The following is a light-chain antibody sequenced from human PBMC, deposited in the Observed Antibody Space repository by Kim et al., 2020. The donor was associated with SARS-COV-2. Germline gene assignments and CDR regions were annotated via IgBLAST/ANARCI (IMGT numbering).Light chain of an antibody. CDR2: KDS. CDR3: YSAADNNRV. Sequence: SYELTQPSSVSVSPGQTARITCSGDVLAKKYARWFQQKPGQAPVLVIYKDSERPSGTPERFSGSSSGTTVTLTISGAQVEDEADYYCYSAADNNRVFGGG. V-gene: IGLV3-27*01. J-gene: IGLJ3*02. CDR1: VLAKKY.